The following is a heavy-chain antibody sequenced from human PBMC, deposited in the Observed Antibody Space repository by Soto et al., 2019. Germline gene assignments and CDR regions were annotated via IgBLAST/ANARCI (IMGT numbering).Heavy chain of an antibody. CDR1: GGTFSSYA. CDR3: ASARIVGATTTDY. V-gene: IGHV1-69*06. D-gene: IGHD1-26*01. Sequence: GASVKVSCKASGGTFSSYAISWVRQAPGQGLEWMGGIIPIFGTANYAQKFQGRVTITADKSTSTAYMGLSSLRSEDTAVYYCASARIVGATTTDYWGQGTLVTVSS. CDR2: IIPIFGTA. J-gene: IGHJ4*02.